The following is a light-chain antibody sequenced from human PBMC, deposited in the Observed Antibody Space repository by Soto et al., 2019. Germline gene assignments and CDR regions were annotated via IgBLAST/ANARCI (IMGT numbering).Light chain of an antibody. CDR1: SSDVGAYNY. CDR3: SSYTGSSTPYV. CDR2: DVS. V-gene: IGLV2-14*01. J-gene: IGLJ1*01. Sequence: QSALTQPASVSGSPGQSITISCTGTSSDVGAYNYVSWYQQHPGKAPKLMIFDVSNRPSGVSSRFSGSKSGNTASLTISGLQAEDEADYYRSSYTGSSTPYVFGTGTKVTVL.